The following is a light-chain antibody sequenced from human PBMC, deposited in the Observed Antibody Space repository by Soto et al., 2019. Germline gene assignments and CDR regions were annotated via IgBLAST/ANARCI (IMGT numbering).Light chain of an antibody. Sequence: AIQMTQSPSSLSASVGDRVTITCRASQGIRNDLDWFQQKPGKAPKLLIYAASNLQSGVPSRFSGSGSGTDFTLTISSLQPEDFATYYCLQDYNYPLTFGQGTKLEIK. CDR3: LQDYNYPLT. CDR2: AAS. V-gene: IGKV1-6*01. J-gene: IGKJ2*01. CDR1: QGIRND.